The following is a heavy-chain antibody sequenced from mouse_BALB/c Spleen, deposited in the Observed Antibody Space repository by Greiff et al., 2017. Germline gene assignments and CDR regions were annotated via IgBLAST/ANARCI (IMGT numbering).Heavy chain of an antibody. D-gene: IGHD2-10*02. J-gene: IGHJ2*01. CDR3: AREYGNYLYYFDY. V-gene: IGHV5-6-5*01. CDR2: ISSGGST. CDR1: GFTFSSYA. Sequence: EVKLVESGGGLVKPGGSLKLSCAASGFTFSSYAMSWVRQTPEKRLEWVASISSGGSTYYPDSVKGRFTISRDNARNILYLQMSSLRSEDTAMYYCAREYGNYLYYFDYWGQGTTLTVSS.